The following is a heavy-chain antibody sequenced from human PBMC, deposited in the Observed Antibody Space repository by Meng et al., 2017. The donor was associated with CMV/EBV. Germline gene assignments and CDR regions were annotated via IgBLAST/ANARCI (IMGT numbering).Heavy chain of an antibody. CDR3: ARLAAAGLATLDY. CDR1: GGSISSSSYY. Sequence: SETLSLTCTVSGGSISSSSYYWGWIRQPPGKGLEWIGSIYYSGSTYYNPSLKSRVTISVDTSKNQFSLKLSSVTAADTAVYYSARLAAAGLATLDYWGQGTLVTVSS. CDR2: IYYSGST. D-gene: IGHD6-13*01. V-gene: IGHV4-39*01. J-gene: IGHJ4*02.